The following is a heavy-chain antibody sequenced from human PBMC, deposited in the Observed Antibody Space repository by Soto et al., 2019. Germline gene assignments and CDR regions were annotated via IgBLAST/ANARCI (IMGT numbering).Heavy chain of an antibody. V-gene: IGHV3-23*01. D-gene: IGHD3-10*01. Sequence: LRLSYLASGFTFSDYAMTWVRHVRGGGLEWVASLDGAGGSKHYADSVRGRFTISRDNSQNTLFLQMKRLTVDDTAIYYCAAPRDEYGSGVSWFTYGMDIWGQGTTVTVSS. J-gene: IGHJ6*02. CDR1: GFTFSDYA. CDR3: AAPRDEYGSGVSWFTYGMDI. CDR2: LDGAGGSK.